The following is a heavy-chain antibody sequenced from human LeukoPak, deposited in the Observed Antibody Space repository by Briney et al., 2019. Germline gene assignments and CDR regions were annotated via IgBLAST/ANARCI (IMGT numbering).Heavy chain of an antibody. J-gene: IGHJ3*01. D-gene: IGHD6-19*01. CDR3: AKGEWLLKACDF. CDR2: INPSGGSR. V-gene: IGHV1-46*01. Sequence: ASVTVPCKASGYTLINYYLHWVGQAPGQGLEWMGIINPSGGSRSYAQKFQGRVTMTRDTSTSTDYMELSSLRYEDTALYYCAKGEWLLKACDFWLQGTKVSVS. CDR1: GYTLINYY.